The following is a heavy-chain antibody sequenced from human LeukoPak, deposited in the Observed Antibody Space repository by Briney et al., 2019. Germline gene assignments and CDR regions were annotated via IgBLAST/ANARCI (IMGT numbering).Heavy chain of an antibody. CDR1: GGSISSGSYY. J-gene: IGHJ4*02. Sequence: PSETLSLTCTVSGGSISSGSYYWSWIRQPAGKGLEWIGRIYTSGSTNYNPSLKSRVTISVDTSKNQFSLKLSSVTAADTAVNYCAFGDTALGPDYWGQGTLVTVSS. CDR2: IYTSGST. CDR3: AFGDTALGPDY. V-gene: IGHV4-61*02. D-gene: IGHD5-18*01.